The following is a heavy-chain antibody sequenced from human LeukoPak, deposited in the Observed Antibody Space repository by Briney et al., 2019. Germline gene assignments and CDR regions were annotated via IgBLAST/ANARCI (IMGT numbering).Heavy chain of an antibody. D-gene: IGHD6-13*01. J-gene: IGHJ4*02. CDR2: IYPGDSDT. Sequence: GESLKISCKGSGYNFTSYWIGWVRQMPGKGLEWMGIIYPGDSDTRYSPSFQGQVTISADKSISTAYLQWSSLKASDTAMYYCARTGYSSSWYPVYFDYWGQGTLVTVSS. V-gene: IGHV5-51*01. CDR3: ARTGYSSSWYPVYFDY. CDR1: GYNFTSYW.